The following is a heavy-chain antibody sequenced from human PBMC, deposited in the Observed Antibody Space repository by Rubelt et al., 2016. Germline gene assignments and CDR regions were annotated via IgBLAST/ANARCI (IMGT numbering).Heavy chain of an antibody. CDR2: IRSAGSNK. CDR3: AKGGNGVVTARLYYFDY. D-gene: IGHD2-21*02. V-gene: IGHV3-30*02. Sequence: QVQLVESGGGVVQPGGSLRLSCAASGFTFSSYGMHWVLQAPGKGLEWVAFIRSAGSNKYYADSVTGRFTISRDNSKNTLYLQMNSLRAEDTAVYYCAKGGNGVVTARLYYFDYWGQGTLVTVSS. J-gene: IGHJ4*02. CDR1: GFTFSSYG.